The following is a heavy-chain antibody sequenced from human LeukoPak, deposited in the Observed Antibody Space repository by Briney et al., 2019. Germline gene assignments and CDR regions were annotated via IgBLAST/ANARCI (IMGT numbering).Heavy chain of an antibody. J-gene: IGHJ3*02. V-gene: IGHV3-74*01. D-gene: IGHD2-15*01. CDR1: GFTFSSYW. CDR2: INSDGSST. Sequence: GGSLRLSCAASGFTFSSYWMHWVRQAPGEGLVWVSRINSDGSSTSYADSVKGRFTISRDNAKNTLYLQMNSLRAEDTAVYYCARQGGRDAFDIWGQGTMVTVSS. CDR3: ARQGGRDAFDI.